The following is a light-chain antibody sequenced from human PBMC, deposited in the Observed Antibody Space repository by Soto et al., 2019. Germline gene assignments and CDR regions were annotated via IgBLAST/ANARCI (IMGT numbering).Light chain of an antibody. CDR1: QTISRW. J-gene: IGKJ1*01. V-gene: IGKV1-5*01. Sequence: IHVAPSPSTVSTPLRGTFTISCRASQTISRWLAWYQQKPGKAPRLLIYTASTLESGVPSRFSASGSGTEFTLTISNLHPDDFATYYCQEYKNYWTFGQGPKVDIK. CDR3: QEYKNYWT. CDR2: TAS.